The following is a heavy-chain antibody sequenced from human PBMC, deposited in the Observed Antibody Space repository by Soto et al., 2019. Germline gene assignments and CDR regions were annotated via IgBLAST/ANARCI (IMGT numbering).Heavy chain of an antibody. D-gene: IGHD1-7*01. CDR2: ISAYNGNT. Sequence: ASVKVSCKASGYTFTSYGISCVRQAPGQGLEWMGWISAYNGNTNYAQKLQGRVTMTTDTSTSTAYMELRSLRSDDTAVYYCARCTQEHRNWYNWNYASHYWGQGTLVTVSS. J-gene: IGHJ4*02. V-gene: IGHV1-18*01. CDR3: ARCTQEHRNWYNWNYASHY. CDR1: GYTFTSYG.